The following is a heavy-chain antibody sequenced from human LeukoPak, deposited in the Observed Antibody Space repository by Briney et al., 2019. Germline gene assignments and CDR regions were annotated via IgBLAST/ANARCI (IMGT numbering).Heavy chain of an antibody. CDR3: ARSFPCSCPLDY. D-gene: IGHD2-2*01. CDR2: IIPIFGTA. V-gene: IGHV1-69*13. Sequence: GVSVKVSCKASGGTFSSYAISWVRQAPGQGLEWMGGIIPIFGTANYAQKFQGRVTITADESTSTASMELSSLRSEDTAVYYCARSFPCSCPLDYWGQGTLVTVSS. CDR1: GGTFSSYA. J-gene: IGHJ4*02.